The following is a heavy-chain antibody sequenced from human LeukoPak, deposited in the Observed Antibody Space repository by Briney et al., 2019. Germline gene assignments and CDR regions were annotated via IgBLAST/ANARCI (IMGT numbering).Heavy chain of an antibody. CDR3: AKSLLTTASGTGRAFDI. D-gene: IGHD1-26*01. CDR2: ISASGDVT. CDR1: GFTFSSYA. V-gene: IGHV3-23*01. J-gene: IGHJ3*02. Sequence: PGGSLRLSCAASGFTFSSYAMHWVRQAPGKGLEWVSDISASGDVTFHADPVKGRFTISRDNSKNTLYLQMNSLRAEDTAEYYCAKSLLTTASGTGRAFDIWGQGTMVTVSS.